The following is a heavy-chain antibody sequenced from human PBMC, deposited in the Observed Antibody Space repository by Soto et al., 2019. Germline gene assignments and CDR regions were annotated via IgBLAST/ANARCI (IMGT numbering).Heavy chain of an antibody. J-gene: IGHJ6*02. CDR1: GFTFSSYW. CDR3: AGIAAAAYYGMDV. V-gene: IGHV3-7*03. D-gene: IGHD6-13*01. CDR2: IKQDGSEK. Sequence: VQLVESGGGLVQPGGSLRLSCAASGFTFSSYWMSWVRQAPGKGLEWVANIKQDGSEKYYVDSVKGRFTISRDNAKNSLYLQMNSLRAEDTAVYYCAGIAAAAYYGMDVWGQGTTVTVSS.